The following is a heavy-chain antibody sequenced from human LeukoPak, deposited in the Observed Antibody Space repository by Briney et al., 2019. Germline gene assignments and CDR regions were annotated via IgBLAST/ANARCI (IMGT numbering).Heavy chain of an antibody. CDR3: ARGAVDSSRWYNY. J-gene: IGHJ4*02. V-gene: IGHV1-2*02. Sequence: GASVKVSCKASGYTFTAYYMHWVRQAPGHGLEWIGWINPNSGGTNYAQKFQGRVTMTRDTSISTAYMELSRLRSDDTAVYYCARGAVDSSRWYNYWGQGTLVTVSS. D-gene: IGHD6-13*01. CDR1: GYTFTAYY. CDR2: INPNSGGT.